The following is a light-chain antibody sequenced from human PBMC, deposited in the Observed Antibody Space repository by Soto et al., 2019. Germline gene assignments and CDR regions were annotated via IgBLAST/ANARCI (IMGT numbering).Light chain of an antibody. J-gene: IGKJ1*01. CDR2: RAS. Sequence: IVMTQSPATLSVSLGERATLSCRASQSINSNLAWYQQKPGQAPRLLMFRASIRAAGFPARFSGSGSGTEFNITISSLQSEDSAVYYCQQYKSYRAFGQGTKVEI. CDR1: QSINSN. V-gene: IGKV3-15*01. CDR3: QQYKSYRA.